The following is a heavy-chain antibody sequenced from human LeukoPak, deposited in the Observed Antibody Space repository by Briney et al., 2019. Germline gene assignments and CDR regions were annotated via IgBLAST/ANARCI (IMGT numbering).Heavy chain of an antibody. J-gene: IGHJ3*01. D-gene: IGHD2-2*01. CDR3: TRTEYCSPTSCKYASF. CDR2: INGDGNST. Sequence: PGGSLRLSCAASGFTFSSNWMHWVRQAPGKGLVWVSQINGDGNSTNYADSVKGRFTISRDNAKNTLYLQMNSLRAEDTAVYYWTRTEYCSPTSCKYASFWGQGTMVTVSS. V-gene: IGHV3-74*01. CDR1: GFTFSSNW.